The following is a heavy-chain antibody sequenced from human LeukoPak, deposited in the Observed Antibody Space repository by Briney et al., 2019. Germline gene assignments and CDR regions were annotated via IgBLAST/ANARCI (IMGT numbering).Heavy chain of an antibody. J-gene: IGHJ4*02. V-gene: IGHV3-23*01. CDR1: GITLSDYG. CDR2: ISDSGGST. Sequence: GGSLRLSCAVSGITLSDYGMSWVRQAPGKGLEWVAGISDSGGSTNYADSVKGRFTISRDNPKNTLYLQMNSLRAEDTAVYFCAKRGVVIRLILVGFHKEAYYFDSWGQGALVTVSS. D-gene: IGHD3-10*01. CDR3: AKRGVVIRLILVGFHKEAYYFDS.